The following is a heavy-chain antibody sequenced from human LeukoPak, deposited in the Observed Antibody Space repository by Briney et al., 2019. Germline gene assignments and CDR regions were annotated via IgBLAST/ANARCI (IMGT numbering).Heavy chain of an antibody. V-gene: IGHV3-30*02. J-gene: IGHJ3*02. D-gene: IGHD6-13*01. Sequence: PGGSLRLSCAASGFTFSSYGMHWVRQAPGKGLEWVAFIRYDGSNKYYADSVKGRFSIYRDNSNYTLYLQMNSLRAEDTAVYYCANFEGSSQAFHIWGQGTLVTVSS. CDR3: ANFEGSSQAFHI. CDR1: GFTFSSYG. CDR2: IRYDGSNK.